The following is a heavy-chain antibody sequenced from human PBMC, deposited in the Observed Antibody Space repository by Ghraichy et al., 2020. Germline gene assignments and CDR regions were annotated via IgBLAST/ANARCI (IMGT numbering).Heavy chain of an antibody. CDR1: GFTFSTYD. V-gene: IGHV3-13*01. CDR3: AKEGGCSSTNCYDGMDV. CDR2: IGTAGDT. Sequence: GGSLRLSCAASGFTFSTYDMHWVRQATGKGLEWVSAIGTAGDTFYAGSVKSRFTISRENGKSSLYLQMNSLRAGDTAVYYCAKEGGCSSTNCYDGMDVWGQGTTVTVYS. D-gene: IGHD2-2*01. J-gene: IGHJ6*02.